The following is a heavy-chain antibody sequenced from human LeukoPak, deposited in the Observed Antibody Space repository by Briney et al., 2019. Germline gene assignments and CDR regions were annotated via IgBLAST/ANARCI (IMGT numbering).Heavy chain of an antibody. Sequence: KPSETLSLTCSVSGYSISSGYYWGWIRQPPGKGLEWIGSIDHSGSTYYNPSLKSRVTISVDTSKNQFSLKLSSVTAADTAVYYCARDHHPGIDYGDYYFDYWGQGTLVTVSS. J-gene: IGHJ4*02. CDR2: IDHSGST. CDR1: GYSISSGYY. V-gene: IGHV4-38-2*02. D-gene: IGHD4-17*01. CDR3: ARDHHPGIDYGDYYFDY.